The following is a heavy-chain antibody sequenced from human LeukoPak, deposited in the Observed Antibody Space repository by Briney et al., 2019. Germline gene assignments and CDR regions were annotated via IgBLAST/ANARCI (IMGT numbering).Heavy chain of an antibody. J-gene: IGHJ4*02. Sequence: SVKVSCKASGDTFSSYAISWVRQAPGQGLEWMGGIIPIFGTANYAQKFQGRVTITADESTSTAYMELSSLRSEDTAVYYCAREDYGDYDGGDYWGQGTLVTVSS. V-gene: IGHV1-69*13. D-gene: IGHD4-17*01. CDR2: IIPIFGTA. CDR3: AREDYGDYDGGDY. CDR1: GDTFSSYA.